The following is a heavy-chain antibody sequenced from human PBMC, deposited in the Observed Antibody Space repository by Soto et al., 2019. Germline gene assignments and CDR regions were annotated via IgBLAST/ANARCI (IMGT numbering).Heavy chain of an antibody. CDR3: AGGRGYCSGGSCYSTHAFDI. D-gene: IGHD2-15*01. V-gene: IGHV4-31*03. CDR1: GGSISSGGYY. Sequence: SETLSLTCTVSGGSISSGGYYWSWIRQHPGKGLEWIGYIYYSGSTYYNPSLKSRVTISVDTSKNQFSLKLSSVTAADTAVYYCAGGRGYCSGGSCYSTHAFDIWGQGTMVTVSS. J-gene: IGHJ3*02. CDR2: IYYSGST.